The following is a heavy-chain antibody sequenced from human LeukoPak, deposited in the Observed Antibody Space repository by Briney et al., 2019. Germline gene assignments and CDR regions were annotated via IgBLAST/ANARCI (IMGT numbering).Heavy chain of an antibody. V-gene: IGHV3-30*02. D-gene: IGHD1-14*01. CDR3: AKGDGRRRSYFDY. J-gene: IGHJ4*02. Sequence: PGGALRLSCAASGFTFSSYGMHWVRQAPGKGLEWVAFIRYDGSNKYYADSVKGRFTISRDNSKNTRYLQMNSLRDEDTGVYYCAKGDGRRRSYFDYWGQGTLVTVSS. CDR1: GFTFSSYG. CDR2: IRYDGSNK.